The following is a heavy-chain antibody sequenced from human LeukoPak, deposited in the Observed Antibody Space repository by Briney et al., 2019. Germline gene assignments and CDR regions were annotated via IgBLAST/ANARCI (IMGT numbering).Heavy chain of an antibody. D-gene: IGHD3-3*01. V-gene: IGHV3-7*03. J-gene: IGHJ4*02. CDR2: IKEDGSEK. Sequence: GGSLRLSCTGSGFAFADYAMSWVRQAPGMGLEWVANIKEDGSEKYYVDSVKGRFTISRDNAKNSLYLQMNSLTAEDTAVYYCGRDRTRQAYWGQGTLVTVSS. CDR3: GRDRTRQAY. CDR1: GFAFADYA.